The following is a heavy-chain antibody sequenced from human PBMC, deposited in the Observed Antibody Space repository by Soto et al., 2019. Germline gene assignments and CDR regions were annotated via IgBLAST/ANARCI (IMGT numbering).Heavy chain of an antibody. CDR3: ARIPRADVAGRAHAFDI. V-gene: IGHV1-69*13. J-gene: IGHJ3*02. D-gene: IGHD6-19*01. Sequence: SVKVSCKASGGTFSSYAISWVRQAPGQGLEWMGGIIPIFGTANYAQKFQGRVTITADESTSTAYMELSSLRSEDTAVYYCARIPRADVAGRAHAFDIWGQGTMVTVSS. CDR1: GGTFSSYA. CDR2: IIPIFGTA.